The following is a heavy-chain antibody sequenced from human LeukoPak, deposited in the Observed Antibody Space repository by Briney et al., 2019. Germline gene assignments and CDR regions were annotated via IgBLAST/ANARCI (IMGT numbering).Heavy chain of an antibody. CDR2: IYYSGST. Sequence: SETLSLTCTVSGGSITSSSYYWSWIRQPPGKGLEWIGYIYYSGSTNYNPSLKSRVTISVDTSKNQFSLKLSSVTAADTAVYYCARVNPRPGIAAAVDYWGQGTLVTVSS. V-gene: IGHV4-61*01. D-gene: IGHD6-13*01. J-gene: IGHJ4*02. CDR3: ARVNPRPGIAAAVDY. CDR1: GGSITSSSYY.